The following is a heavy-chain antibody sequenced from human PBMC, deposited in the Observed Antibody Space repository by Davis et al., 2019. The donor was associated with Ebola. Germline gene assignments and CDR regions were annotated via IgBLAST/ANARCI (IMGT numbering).Heavy chain of an antibody. CDR3: AREGSFTVWFDY. CDR1: GFTFDDYA. Sequence: GGSLRLSCAASGFTFDDYAMHWVRQAPGKGLEWVSGISWNSGSIGYADSVKGRFTISRDNAKNSLYLQMNSLRAENTAVYYCAREGSFTVWFDYWGQGTLVTVSS. CDR2: ISWNSGSI. D-gene: IGHD3-3*01. J-gene: IGHJ4*02. V-gene: IGHV3-9*01.